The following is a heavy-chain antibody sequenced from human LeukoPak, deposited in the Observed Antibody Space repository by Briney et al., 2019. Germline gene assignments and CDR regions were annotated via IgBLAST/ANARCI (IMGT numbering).Heavy chain of an antibody. CDR2: INHSGNT. V-gene: IGHV4-34*01. D-gene: IGHD3-22*01. Sequence: PAETLSLICAVYGGSFSGYYWRWIRQPPGEALEWIGEINHSGNTNYNPSLKSRVTISVDTSKNQLPLKLTAVTAADTAVYYCARGTYNYDSSGYYSNWFAPSGQGSLVTVS. CDR1: GGSFSGYY. CDR3: ARGTYNYDSSGYYSNWFAP. J-gene: IGHJ5*02.